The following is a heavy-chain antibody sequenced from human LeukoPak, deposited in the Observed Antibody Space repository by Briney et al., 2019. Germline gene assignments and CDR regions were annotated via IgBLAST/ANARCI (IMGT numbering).Heavy chain of an antibody. CDR3: ARGDTAMVDFDY. D-gene: IGHD5-18*01. CDR1: GFTFSSYS. J-gene: IGHJ4*02. CDR2: ISSSSSYI. Sequence: GGSLRLSCAAPGFTFSSYSMNWVRQAPGKGLEWVSSISSSSSYIYYADSVKGRFTISRDNAKNSLYLQMNSLRAEDTAVYYCARGDTAMVDFDYWGQGTLVTVSS. V-gene: IGHV3-21*01.